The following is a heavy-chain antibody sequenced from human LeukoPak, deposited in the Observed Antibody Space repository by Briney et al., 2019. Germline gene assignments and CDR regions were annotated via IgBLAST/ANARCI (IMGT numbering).Heavy chain of an antibody. V-gene: IGHV4-4*02. CDR3: AAGAYGDYVAWFDP. CDR2: IYHSGST. D-gene: IGHD4-17*01. J-gene: IGHJ5*02. Sequence: PSETLSLTCAVSGASISGSDWWTWVRQPPGKGLEWIGEIYHSGSTNYNPSLKSRVTISVDKSKSHFSLKVTSVTAADTAVYHCAAGAYGDYVAWFDPWGQGTLVTVSS. CDR1: GASISGSDW.